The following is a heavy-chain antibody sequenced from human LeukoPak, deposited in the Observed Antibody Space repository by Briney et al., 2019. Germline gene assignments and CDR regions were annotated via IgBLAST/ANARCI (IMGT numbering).Heavy chain of an antibody. CDR3: ARGDIVVLPAGIPHNWFDP. CDR1: GYSFTGYY. Sequence: ASVTVSCKASGYSFTGYYIHWVRQAPGQGLEWMGWINPNSGGTNYAQKFQGRVTMTRDTSISTAYMELSRLRSDDTAVYYCARGDIVVLPAGIPHNWFDPWGERTLVTVSS. CDR2: INPNSGGT. J-gene: IGHJ5*02. D-gene: IGHD2-2*02. V-gene: IGHV1-2*02.